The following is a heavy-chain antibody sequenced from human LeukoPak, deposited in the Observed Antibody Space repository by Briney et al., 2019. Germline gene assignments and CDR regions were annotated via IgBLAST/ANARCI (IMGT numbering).Heavy chain of an antibody. D-gene: IGHD2-8*01. V-gene: IGHV3-23*01. CDR3: AKVTSIGKYCTNGVCSPFDY. Sequence: GGSLRLSCAGSGFTFSNYAMSWVRQAPGQGLEWVSVISDSGDYTSYADSVRGRFTISRDNSRNTLYLQMISLRPEDTAVYYCAKVTSIGKYCTNGVCSPFDYWGQGTLVTVSS. J-gene: IGHJ4*02. CDR1: GFTFSNYA. CDR2: ISDSGDYT.